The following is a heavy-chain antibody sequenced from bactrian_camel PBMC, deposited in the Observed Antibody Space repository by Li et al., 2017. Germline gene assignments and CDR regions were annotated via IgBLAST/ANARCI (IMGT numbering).Heavy chain of an antibody. D-gene: IGHD4*01. J-gene: IGHJ6*01. Sequence: HVQLVESGGGSVQPGGSLRLSCVYSVSVYCMAWFRQAPGKEREGVAVIPTGSAAYYGDSVKGRFTISADDVSGDNRDKTLYLQMNSLKPEETAVYHCAAELSDWYCRTLKDADFTYWGQGTQVTVS. V-gene: IGHV3S53*01. CDR1: VSVYC. CDR3: AAELSDWYCRTLKDADFTY. CDR2: IPTGSAA.